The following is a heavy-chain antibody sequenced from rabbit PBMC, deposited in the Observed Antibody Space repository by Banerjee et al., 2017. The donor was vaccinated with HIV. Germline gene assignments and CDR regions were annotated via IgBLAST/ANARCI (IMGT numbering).Heavy chain of an antibody. CDR1: GFSLSSSYW. V-gene: IGHV1S45*01. J-gene: IGHJ3*01. CDR2: IDAGSSVIT. Sequence: QEQLEESGGDLVKPEGSLTLTCTASGFSLSSSYWICWVRQAPGKGLEGIACIDAGSSVITNYASWAKGRFTLSKTSSTTVTLQMTGLTAADTATYFCARGYASAAGYALWGQGTLVTVS. D-gene: IGHD6-1*01. CDR3: ARGYASAAGYAL.